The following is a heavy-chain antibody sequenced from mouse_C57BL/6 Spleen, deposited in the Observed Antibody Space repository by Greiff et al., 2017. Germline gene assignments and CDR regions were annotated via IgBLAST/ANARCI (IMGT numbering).Heavy chain of an antibody. V-gene: IGHV5-4*01. D-gene: IGHD1-1*01. CDR2: ISDGGSYT. CDR3: ARDNYYGSSYDPAFDG. Sequence: EVQRVESGGGLVKPGGSLKLSCAASGFTFSSYAMSWVRQTPEKRLAWVATISDGGSYTYYPDNVKGRFTISRDNAKNNLYLQMSHLKSEDTAMYYCARDNYYGSSYDPAFDGWGTGTTVTVSS. J-gene: IGHJ1*03. CDR1: GFTFSSYA.